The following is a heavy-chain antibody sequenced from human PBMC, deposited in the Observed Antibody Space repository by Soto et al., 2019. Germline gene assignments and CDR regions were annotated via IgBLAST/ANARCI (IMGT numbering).Heavy chain of an antibody. D-gene: IGHD4-17*01. Sequence: QVQLQESGPGLVKPSQTLSLTCTVSGGSISSGGYYWSWIRQHPGKGLEWIGYIYYSGSTYYNPSLKSRVTISXVTTKXXFSLKLSSVTAADTAVYYCARGFPRPTVKNDAFDIWGQGTMVTVSS. J-gene: IGHJ3*02. CDR1: GGSISSGGYY. V-gene: IGHV4-31*03. CDR3: ARGFPRPTVKNDAFDI. CDR2: IYYSGST.